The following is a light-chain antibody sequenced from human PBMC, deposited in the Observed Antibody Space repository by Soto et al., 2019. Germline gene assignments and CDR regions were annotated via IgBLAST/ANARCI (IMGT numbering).Light chain of an antibody. V-gene: IGKV1-8*01. CDR2: AAS. CDR3: QQYYSYPRT. J-gene: IGKJ1*01. Sequence: AIRMTQSPSSLSASTGDRVTITCRASHGISSYLAWYQQKPGKAPKLLIYAASTLQSGVPSRFSGSGSGTDFTLTISCLQSEDFATYDCQQYYSYPRTFGQGTQVEIK. CDR1: HGISSY.